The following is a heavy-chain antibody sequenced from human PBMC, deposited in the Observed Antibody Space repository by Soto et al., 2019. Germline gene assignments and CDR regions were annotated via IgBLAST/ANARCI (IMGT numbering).Heavy chain of an antibody. CDR2: IYYSGVT. D-gene: IGHD1-1*01. Sequence: SETLSLTCTVSGGSTSSSSYYWGWIRQPPGKGLEWIGNIYYSGVTSYNPSLKSRVTMSVDTSKNQFSLKLSSVTAADAAVYYCARKDSRGSDNEVRFDYWGQGTQVTVSS. CDR3: ARKDSRGSDNEVRFDY. V-gene: IGHV4-39*01. J-gene: IGHJ4*02. CDR1: GGSTSSSSYY.